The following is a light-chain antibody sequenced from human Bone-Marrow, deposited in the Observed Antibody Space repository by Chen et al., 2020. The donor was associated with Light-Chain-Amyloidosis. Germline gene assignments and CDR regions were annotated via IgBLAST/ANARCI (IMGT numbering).Light chain of an antibody. Sequence: NFMLTQPHSVSESPGKTVIISCTRSSGSIATNYVQWYQQRAGSSPTTVIYEDDQRPSGVPDRFSCSVDMSSNSASLTISGLTTEDEADYCCQSYQGSSQGVFGGGTKLTLL. V-gene: IGLV6-57*01. CDR2: EDD. J-gene: IGLJ3*02. CDR3: QSYQGSSQGV. CDR1: SGSIATNY.